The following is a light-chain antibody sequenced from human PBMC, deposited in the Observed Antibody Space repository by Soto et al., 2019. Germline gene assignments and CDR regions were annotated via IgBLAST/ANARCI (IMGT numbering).Light chain of an antibody. Sequence: EIALTQSPGTLSLSPGERATLSCRASQSVSSSYLAWYQQKPGQAPRLLIYGASSRATGIPDRFSGSGSGTDFALTISRMEPEDFVVYYCQQYGSSPRTFGQGTKVEIK. CDR2: GAS. J-gene: IGKJ1*01. CDR3: QQYGSSPRT. V-gene: IGKV3-20*01. CDR1: QSVSSSY.